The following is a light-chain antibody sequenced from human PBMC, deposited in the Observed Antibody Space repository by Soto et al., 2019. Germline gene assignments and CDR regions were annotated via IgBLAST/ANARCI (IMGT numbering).Light chain of an antibody. Sequence: EIGLTQSPGTLSLSPGERATLSCRARQSVSSSYLAWYQQKPGQAPRLLIDGAYSRATGLPDRFSGSGSGTDFTLPISRLEPEDFAVYYCQQYVSSPRTFGQGTKREIK. V-gene: IGKV3-20*01. CDR1: QSVSSSY. J-gene: IGKJ2*01. CDR2: GAY. CDR3: QQYVSSPRT.